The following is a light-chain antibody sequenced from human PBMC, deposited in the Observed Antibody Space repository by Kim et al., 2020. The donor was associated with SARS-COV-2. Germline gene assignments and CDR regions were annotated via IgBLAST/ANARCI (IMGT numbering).Light chain of an antibody. CDR3: QQYDTSPRT. V-gene: IGKV3-20*01. CDR1: QSVSSTS. CDR2: GAS. Sequence: SPGERAPLSCRASQSVSSTSLAWYQHKPGQAPRLLIYGASSRATGIPDRFSGSGSGTDFTLTIRRLEPEDFAVYYCQQYDTSPRTFGKGTKVDIK. J-gene: IGKJ1*01.